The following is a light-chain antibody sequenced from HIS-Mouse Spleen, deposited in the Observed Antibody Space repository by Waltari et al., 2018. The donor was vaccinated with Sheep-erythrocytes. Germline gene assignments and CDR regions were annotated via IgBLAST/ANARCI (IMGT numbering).Light chain of an antibody. V-gene: IGLV2-8*01. CDR1: SSDVGGYNY. CDR3: SSYAGSNNFV. Sequence: QSALTQPASVSGSPGQSITIPCTGTSSDVGGYNYVSLYQQHPGKAPKLMIYEVSKRPSGVPDRFSGSKSGNTASLTVSGLQAEDEADYYCSSYAGSNNFVFGTGTKVTVL. CDR2: EVS. J-gene: IGLJ1*01.